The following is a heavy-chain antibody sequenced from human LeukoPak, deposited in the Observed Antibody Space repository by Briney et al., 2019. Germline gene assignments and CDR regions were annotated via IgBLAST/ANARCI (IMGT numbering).Heavy chain of an antibody. V-gene: IGHV1-18*03. D-gene: IGHD3-16*02. CDR2: ISAYNGNT. CDR3: ARDRTYYDYVWGSYRPFGFGY. CDR1: GYTFTSYG. J-gene: IGHJ4*02. Sequence: ASVKVSCKASGYTFTSYGISWVRQAPGQGLEWMGWISAYNGNTNYAQKLQGRVTMTTDTSTSTAYMELRSLRSDDMAVYYCARDRTYYDYVWGSYRPFGFGYWGQGTLVTVSS.